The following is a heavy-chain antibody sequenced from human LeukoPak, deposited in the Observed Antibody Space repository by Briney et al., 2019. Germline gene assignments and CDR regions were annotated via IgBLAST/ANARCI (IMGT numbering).Heavy chain of an antibody. J-gene: IGHJ4*02. CDR1: GGSFSGYY. CDR3: ARVQAVEITIR. Sequence: SETLSLTCAVYGGSFSGYYWSWIRQPPGKGPEWIGEINHSGSTNYNPSLKSRVTISVDTSKNQFSLKLSSVTAADTAVYYCARVQAVEITIRWGQGTLVTVSS. V-gene: IGHV4-34*01. D-gene: IGHD6-19*01. CDR2: INHSGST.